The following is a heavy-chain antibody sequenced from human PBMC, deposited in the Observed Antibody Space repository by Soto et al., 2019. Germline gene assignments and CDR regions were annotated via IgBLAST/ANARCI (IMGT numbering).Heavy chain of an antibody. D-gene: IGHD3-9*01. CDR2: IYYSGST. Sequence: SETLSLTCTVSGGSISSYYWSWIRQPPGKGLEWIGYIYYSGSTNYNPSLKSRVTISVDTSKNQFSLKLSSVTAADTAVYYCARDLPSGYFDWSYMDVWGKGTTVTVSS. CDR3: ARDLPSGYFDWSYMDV. CDR1: GGSISSYY. J-gene: IGHJ6*03. V-gene: IGHV4-59*01.